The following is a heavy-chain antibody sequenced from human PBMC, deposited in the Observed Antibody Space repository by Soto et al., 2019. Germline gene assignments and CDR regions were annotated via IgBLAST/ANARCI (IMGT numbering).Heavy chain of an antibody. Sequence: QVQLVESGGGVVQPGRSLRLSCAASGFTFSTYGMHWVREAPGKGLEWVAVISYHGSNDYYSDSVKGRLTISRDNSKNTLYLQIKSLRVEHTAVYYFAKDRSSSGYYYIDLWGQGTLVTVSS. J-gene: IGHJ4*02. CDR1: GFTFSTYG. CDR3: AKDRSSSGYYYIDL. V-gene: IGHV3-30*18. D-gene: IGHD6-25*01. CDR2: ISYHGSND.